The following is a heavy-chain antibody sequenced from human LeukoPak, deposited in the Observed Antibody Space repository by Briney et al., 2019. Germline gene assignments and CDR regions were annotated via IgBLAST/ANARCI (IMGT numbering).Heavy chain of an antibody. CDR2: IYYTGST. Sequence: SETLSLTCTVSGGSITTYYWSWIRQPPGKGLQWIGYIYYTGSTHYNPSLKSRVTISVDTSKNQFSLKLSSVTAADTAMYYCARWRGSSSGKYFGYWGQGTLVTVSS. V-gene: IGHV4-59*01. J-gene: IGHJ4*02. CDR3: ARWRGSSSGKYFGY. CDR1: GGSITTYY. D-gene: IGHD6-6*01.